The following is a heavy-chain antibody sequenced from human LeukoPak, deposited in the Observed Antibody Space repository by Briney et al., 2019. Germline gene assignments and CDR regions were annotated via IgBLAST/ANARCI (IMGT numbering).Heavy chain of an antibody. J-gene: IGHJ6*04. CDR2: IYSGGST. Sequence: PGGSLRLSCAASGFTVSSNYMSWVRQAPGKGLEWVSVIYSGGSTYYADSVKGRFTISRDNSKNTLYLQMNSLRAEDTAVYYCARDRVYSGGANYYYYYGMDVWGKGTTVTVSS. CDR3: ARDRVYSGGANYYYYYGMDV. D-gene: IGHD2-8*01. V-gene: IGHV3-66*01. CDR1: GFTVSSNY.